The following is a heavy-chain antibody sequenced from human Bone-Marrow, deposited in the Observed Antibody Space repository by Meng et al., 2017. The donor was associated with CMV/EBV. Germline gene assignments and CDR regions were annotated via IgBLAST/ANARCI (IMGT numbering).Heavy chain of an antibody. Sequence: SVKVSCKASGGTFSSYAISWVRQAPGQGLEWMGGIIPIFGTANYAQKFQGRVTITTDKSTSTAYMEQSSLRSEDTAVYYCGRDRYSSSWYQNWFHPWGQGTLVTVSS. CDR3: GRDRYSSSWYQNWFHP. CDR1: GGTFSSYA. J-gene: IGHJ5*02. D-gene: IGHD6-13*01. V-gene: IGHV1-69*05. CDR2: IIPIFGTA.